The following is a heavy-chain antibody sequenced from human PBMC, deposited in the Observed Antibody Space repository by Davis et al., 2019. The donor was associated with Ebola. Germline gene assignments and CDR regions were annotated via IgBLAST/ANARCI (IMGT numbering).Heavy chain of an antibody. D-gene: IGHD3-10*01. V-gene: IGHV4-39*07. J-gene: IGHJ4*02. CDR1: GGSISSSSYY. CDR2: IYYSGST. Sequence: MPSETLSLTCTVSGGSISSSSYYWGWIRQPPGKGLEWIGSIYYSGSTYYNPSLKSRVTISVDTSKNQFSLKLSSVTAADTAVYYCARDRAQGFGDLPYWGQGTLVTVSS. CDR3: ARDRAQGFGDLPY.